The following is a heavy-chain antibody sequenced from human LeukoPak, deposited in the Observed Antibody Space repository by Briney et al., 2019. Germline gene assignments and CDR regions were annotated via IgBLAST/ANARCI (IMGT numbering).Heavy chain of an antibody. D-gene: IGHD3-10*01. CDR3: ARDPPTMVRGVITGLDY. CDR2: INPNSGGT. CDR1: GYTLTELS. V-gene: IGHV1-2*06. Sequence: GASVKVSCKVSGYTLTELSMHWVRQAPGQGLEWMGRINPNSGGTNYAQKFQGRVTMTRDTSISTAYMELSRLRSDDTAVYYCARDPPTMVRGVITGLDYWGQGTLVTVSS. J-gene: IGHJ4*02.